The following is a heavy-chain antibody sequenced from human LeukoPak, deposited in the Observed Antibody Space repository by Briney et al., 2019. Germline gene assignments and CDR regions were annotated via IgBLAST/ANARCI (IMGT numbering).Heavy chain of an antibody. J-gene: IGHJ4*02. D-gene: IGHD5-18*01. V-gene: IGHV4-34*01. Sequence: SETLSLTCAVYGGSFSGYYWSWIRQPPGKGLGWIGEINHSGSTNYNPSLKSRVTISVDTSKNQFSLKLSSVTAADTAVYYCARGGAQVDTAMVTFDYWGQGTLATVSS. CDR1: GGSFSGYY. CDR3: ARGGAQVDTAMVTFDY. CDR2: INHSGST.